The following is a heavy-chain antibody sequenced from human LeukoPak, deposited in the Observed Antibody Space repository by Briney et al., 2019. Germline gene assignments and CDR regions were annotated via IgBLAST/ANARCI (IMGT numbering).Heavy chain of an antibody. J-gene: IGHJ6*03. Sequence: GGSLRFSCAASGFTFSSYWMSWVRQAPGKGLEWVANIKQDGSEKYYVDSVKGRFTISRDNAKNSLYLQMNSLRAEDTAVYYCARGRYCSSTSCYYYYYMDVWGKGTTVTVSS. CDR1: GFTFSSYW. CDR2: IKQDGSEK. CDR3: ARGRYCSSTSCYYYYYMDV. D-gene: IGHD2-2*01. V-gene: IGHV3-7*01.